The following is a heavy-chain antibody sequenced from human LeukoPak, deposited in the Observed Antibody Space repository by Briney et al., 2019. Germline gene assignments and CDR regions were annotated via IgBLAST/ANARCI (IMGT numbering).Heavy chain of an antibody. CDR1: GYTFTGYQ. J-gene: IGHJ4*02. V-gene: IGHV1-2*02. CDR3: ARGAVAGHFDY. CDR2: INPNSGGT. Sequence: ASVTVSCKASGYTFTGYQIHWVRQAPGQGVEWMGWINPNSGGTNSAQNFQGRVTMTRDTSISTTYMELSRLRSDDTAVYYCARGAVAGHFDYWGQGTLVTVSS. D-gene: IGHD6-19*01.